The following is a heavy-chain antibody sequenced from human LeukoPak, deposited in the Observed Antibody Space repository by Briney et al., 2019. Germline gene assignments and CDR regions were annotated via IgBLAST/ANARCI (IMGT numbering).Heavy chain of an antibody. CDR1: GFTFSSIA. V-gene: IGHV3-23*01. D-gene: IGHD4-23*01. J-gene: IGHJ4*02. CDR2: IRSNGETV. Sequence: PGGSLRLSCAASGFTFSSIAMSWVRQAPGKGLEWVSAIRSNGETVYNADSVKGRFTISRDNSKNTLYMQMNSLRAEDTAVYYCAKLVTHFDYWGQGTLVTVSS. CDR3: AKLVTHFDY.